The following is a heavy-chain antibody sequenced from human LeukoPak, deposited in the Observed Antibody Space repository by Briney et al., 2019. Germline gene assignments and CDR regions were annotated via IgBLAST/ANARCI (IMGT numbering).Heavy chain of an antibody. Sequence: GGYLRLSCEASGFTFSRYWMHWVRQAPGKGLVWVSRIKSDRTTNYADSVKGRFTISRDNAKNTVSLQMNSLRADDTGVYYCARAPSEVGGYYPEYFRHWGRGSLVTVSS. CDR2: IKSDRTT. D-gene: IGHD3-3*01. CDR3: ARAPSEVGGYYPEYFRH. V-gene: IGHV3-74*01. J-gene: IGHJ1*01. CDR1: GFTFSRYW.